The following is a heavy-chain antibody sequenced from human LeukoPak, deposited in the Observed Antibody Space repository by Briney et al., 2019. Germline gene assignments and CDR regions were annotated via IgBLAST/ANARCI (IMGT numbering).Heavy chain of an antibody. D-gene: IGHD6-19*01. V-gene: IGHV3-23*01. CDR2: ISGSGGST. Sequence: GRSLRLSCAASGFTFDDYAMHWVRQAPGKGLEWVSAISGSGGSTYYAGSVKGRFTISRDNSKNTLYLQMNSLRAEDTAVYYCARDQVAVAETGVVYWGQGTLVTVSS. J-gene: IGHJ4*02. CDR1: GFTFDDYA. CDR3: ARDQVAVAETGVVY.